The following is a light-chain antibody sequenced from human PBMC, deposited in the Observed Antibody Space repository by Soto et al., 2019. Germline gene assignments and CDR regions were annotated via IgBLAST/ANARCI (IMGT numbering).Light chain of an antibody. J-gene: IGKJ2*01. V-gene: IGKV3-20*01. CDR3: QQYATSSYT. CDR2: GAS. CDR1: QTPSDNN. Sequence: EIVLTQSPMTLSLSPGERATLSCRASQTPSDNNLAWFQQRPGQAPRLLIYGASYRETGIPDRFAGSGSGTDFTLTISRLEPEDFAVYYCQQYATSSYTFGQGTKLEIK.